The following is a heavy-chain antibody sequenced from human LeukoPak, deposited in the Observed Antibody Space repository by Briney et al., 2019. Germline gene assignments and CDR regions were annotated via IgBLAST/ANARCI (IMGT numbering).Heavy chain of an antibody. D-gene: IGHD2-21*01. Sequence: GSLRLSCAASGFTVSSNYMSWVRQAPGKGLEWIGEINHSGSTNYNPSLKSRVTISVDTSKNQFSLKLSSVTAADTAVYYCARRGYSLGRWGQGTLVTVSS. CDR3: ARRGYSLGR. CDR1: GFTVSSNY. J-gene: IGHJ4*02. V-gene: IGHV4-34*01. CDR2: INHSGST.